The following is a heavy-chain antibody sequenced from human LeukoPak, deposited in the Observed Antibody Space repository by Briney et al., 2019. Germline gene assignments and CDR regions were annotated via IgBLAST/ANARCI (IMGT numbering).Heavy chain of an antibody. J-gene: IGHJ5*02. CDR1: GGSISSYY. CDR3: ARLRYYYDNYSLWFDP. Sequence: SETLSLTCTVSGGSISSYYWSWIRQPPGKGLEWIGYIYYSGSTNYNPSLKSRVTISVDTSKNQFSLKLSSVTAADTAVYYCARLRYYYDNYSLWFDPWGQGTLVTVSS. V-gene: IGHV4-59*01. CDR2: IYYSGST. D-gene: IGHD3-22*01.